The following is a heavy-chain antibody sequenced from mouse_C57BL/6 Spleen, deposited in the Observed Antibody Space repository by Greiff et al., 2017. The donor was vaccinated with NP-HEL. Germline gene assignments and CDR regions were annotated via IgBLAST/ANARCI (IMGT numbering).Heavy chain of an antibody. CDR3: ARKHFDY. J-gene: IGHJ2*01. CDR1: GYTFTSYG. Sequence: EVKLQESGAELVRPGSSVKMSCKTSGYTFTSYGINWVKQRPGQGLEWIGYIYLGNGYTEYNEKFKGKATLTSDTSSSTAYMQLSSLTSEDSAIYFCARKHFDYWGQGTTLTVSS. CDR2: IYLGNGYT. V-gene: IGHV1-58*01.